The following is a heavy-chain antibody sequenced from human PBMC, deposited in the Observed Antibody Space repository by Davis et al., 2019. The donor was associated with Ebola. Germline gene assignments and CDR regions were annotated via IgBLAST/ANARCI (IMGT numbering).Heavy chain of an antibody. J-gene: IGHJ5*02. Sequence: SVKVSCKSSGDTFNTYSISWIRQAPGQGLEWMGGIIPLFGTPNYAQKFQGRVTITADKSTSTAYMELSSLRSEDTAVYYCARGYSSGWYWFDPWGQGTLVTVSS. V-gene: IGHV1-69*06. CDR2: IIPLFGTP. CDR1: GDTFNTYS. CDR3: ARGYSSGWYWFDP. D-gene: IGHD6-19*01.